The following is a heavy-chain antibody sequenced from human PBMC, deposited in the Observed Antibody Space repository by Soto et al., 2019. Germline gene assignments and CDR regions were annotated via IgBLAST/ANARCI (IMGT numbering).Heavy chain of an antibody. Sequence: QVQLVQSGAEVKKPGASVKVSCKASGFNFTNYFFHWVRQAPRQGLEWLGIISPYDGSTKYVQSLQGRVTVTSDTSTSTVYMELSSLRSEDTAVYFCARGDGRGSTGFYYYYGMDVWGHGTTITVSS. CDR2: ISPYDGST. J-gene: IGHJ6*02. D-gene: IGHD1-26*01. CDR3: ARGDGRGSTGFYYYYGMDV. CDR1: GFNFTNYF. V-gene: IGHV1-46*01.